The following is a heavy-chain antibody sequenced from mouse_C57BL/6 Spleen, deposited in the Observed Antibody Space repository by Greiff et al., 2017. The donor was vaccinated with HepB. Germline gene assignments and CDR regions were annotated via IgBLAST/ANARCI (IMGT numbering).Heavy chain of an antibody. CDR3: ARRDYYGSSYVYYAMDY. D-gene: IGHD1-1*01. CDR1: GFTFSDYG. Sequence: DVMLVESGGGLVKPGGSLKLSCAASGFTFSDYGMHWVRQAPEKGLEWVAYISSGSSTIYYADTVKGRFTISRDNAKNTLFLQMTSLRSEDTAMYYCARRDYYGSSYVYYAMDYWGQGTSVTVSS. J-gene: IGHJ4*01. V-gene: IGHV5-17*01. CDR2: ISSGSSTI.